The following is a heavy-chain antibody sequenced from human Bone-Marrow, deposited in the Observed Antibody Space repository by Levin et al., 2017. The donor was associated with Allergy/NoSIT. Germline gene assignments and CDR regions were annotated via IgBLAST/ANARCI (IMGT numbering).Heavy chain of an antibody. Sequence: GESLKISCKASGYTFTGYYMHWVRQVPGQGLEWMGWINPNSGGTNYAQKFQGRVTMTRDTSISTAYMEVSRLKSDDTAVYYCARDGSFDYWGQGTLVTVSS. V-gene: IGHV1-2*02. CDR2: INPNSGGT. CDR1: GYTFTGYY. CDR3: ARDGSFDY. J-gene: IGHJ4*02.